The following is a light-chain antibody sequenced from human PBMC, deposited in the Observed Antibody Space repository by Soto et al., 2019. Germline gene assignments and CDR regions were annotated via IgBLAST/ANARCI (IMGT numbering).Light chain of an antibody. V-gene: IGKV3-20*01. CDR3: QQYGSTPPT. Sequence: NVLTQSPVTLYLSPGERATLSCRASQSISVYLAWYQQKPGQAPRLLIYGASTRAAGIPDRFSGNGSVTDFALTLSRLEPEDFGVYHCQQYGSTPPTFGPGTKADIK. CDR2: GAS. CDR1: QSISVY. J-gene: IGKJ3*01.